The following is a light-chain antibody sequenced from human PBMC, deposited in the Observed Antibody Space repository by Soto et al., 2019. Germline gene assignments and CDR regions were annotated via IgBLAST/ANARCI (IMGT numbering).Light chain of an antibody. CDR2: GNS. J-gene: IGLJ1*01. CDR3: CSYAGSYTHV. V-gene: IGLV1-40*01. CDR1: SSNIGAGYD. Sequence: QSVLAQPPSVSGAPGQKVTISCTGSSSNIGAGYDLHWYQQLPGTAPKLLLYGNSNRPSGVPDRFSGSKSGNTASLTIYGLQAEDEADYYCCSYAGSYTHVFGTGTKVTVL.